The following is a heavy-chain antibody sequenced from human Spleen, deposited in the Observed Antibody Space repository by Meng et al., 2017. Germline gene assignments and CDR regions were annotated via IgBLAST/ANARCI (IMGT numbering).Heavy chain of an antibody. CDR1: GFRVTDAW. J-gene: IGHJ4*02. CDR3: ATGAAAADH. D-gene: IGHD6-13*01. V-gene: IGHV3-15*01. CDR2: INSNSDGGTT. Sequence: EVQLVGVGGGLVKPGGSLRLSWVASGFRVTDAWMSWVRQAPGKGLEWVGRINSNSDGGTTDYAAPVKGRFTISRDDSKNTLYLQMNSLITEDTAVYFCATGAAAADHWGQGTLVTVSS.